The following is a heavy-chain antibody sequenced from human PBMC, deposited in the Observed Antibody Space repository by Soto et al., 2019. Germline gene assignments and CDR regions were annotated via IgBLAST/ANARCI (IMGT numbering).Heavy chain of an antibody. CDR2: FIPMFNRP. Sequence: QVQLVQSGAEVKKPGSSVKVSCKASGGTFSSYAISWVRQAPGQGLEWMGGFIPMFNRPHSARKFQGRVTITADESTSTAYMDLSSLRSEDTAVYYCVMGQFHHVSNYYYALDVWGQGTTVTVSS. J-gene: IGHJ6*02. V-gene: IGHV1-69*01. CDR1: GGTFSSYA. CDR3: VMGQFHHVSNYYYALDV.